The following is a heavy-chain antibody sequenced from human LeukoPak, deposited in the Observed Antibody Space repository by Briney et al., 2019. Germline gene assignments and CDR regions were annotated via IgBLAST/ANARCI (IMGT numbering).Heavy chain of an antibody. V-gene: IGHV5-51*01. CDR1: GYSFTSYW. J-gene: IGHJ4*02. Sequence: HGESLKISCKGSGYSFTSYWIGWVRQIPGKGLEWMGIIYPGDSDTRYSPSFQGQVTISADKSISTAYLQWSSLKASDTAMYYCARTPYYYDSSGYYDYWGQGTLVTVSS. CDR3: ARTPYYYDSSGYYDY. CDR2: IYPGDSDT. D-gene: IGHD3-22*01.